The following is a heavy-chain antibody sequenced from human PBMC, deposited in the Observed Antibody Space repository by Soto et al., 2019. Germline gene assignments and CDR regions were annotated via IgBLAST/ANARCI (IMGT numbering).Heavy chain of an antibody. CDR3: AKGRGDTAMGPI. CDR2: ITGSGDKT. D-gene: IGHD5-18*01. J-gene: IGHJ3*02. CDR1: AFRFSSYS. V-gene: IGHV3-23*01. Sequence: GGSLRLSCAATSAFRFSSYSMSWVRQTPGKGLEWVSAITGSGDKTYYADSVKGRFTISRDNSKNTLYLQMNSLRAEDTAVYYCAKGRGDTAMGPIWGQGTMVTVSS.